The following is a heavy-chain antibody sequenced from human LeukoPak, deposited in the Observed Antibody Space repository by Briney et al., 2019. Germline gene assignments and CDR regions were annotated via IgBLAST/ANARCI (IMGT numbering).Heavy chain of an antibody. Sequence: PGGSLRLSCAASGFSFSGYWMSWVRQAPGKGLEWVANIKQDGSEKYYVDSVKGRFTISRDNAKNSLYLQMNSLKAEDTAVYYCARDGASIAADWGQGTLVTVSS. CDR1: GFSFSGYW. V-gene: IGHV3-7*01. D-gene: IGHD6-13*01. CDR2: IKQDGSEK. CDR3: ARDGASIAAD. J-gene: IGHJ4*02.